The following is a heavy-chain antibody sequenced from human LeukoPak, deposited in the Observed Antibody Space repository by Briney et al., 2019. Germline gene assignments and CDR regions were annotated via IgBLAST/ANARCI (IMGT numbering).Heavy chain of an antibody. CDR3: AKAGYYDILTGEPLSY. V-gene: IGHV3-23*01. J-gene: IGHJ4*02. D-gene: IGHD3-9*01. CDR2: ISGSGGST. CDR1: GFTFSSYA. Sequence: GGSLRLSCAASGFTFSSYAMSWVRQAPGKGLEWVSAISGSGGSTYYADSVKGRFTISRDNSKNTLYLQMNSLRAEDTAVYYCAKAGYYDILTGEPLSYWGQGTLVTVSS.